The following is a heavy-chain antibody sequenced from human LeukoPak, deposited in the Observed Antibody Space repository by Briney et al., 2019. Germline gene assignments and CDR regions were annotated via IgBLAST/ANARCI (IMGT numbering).Heavy chain of an antibody. CDR1: GFTFSSYA. D-gene: IGHD5-24*01. CDR3: AKHGGYNQYYYYHGMDV. CDR2: ISGSGGSK. J-gene: IGHJ6*02. Sequence: GGSLRLSCAASGFTFSSYAMSWVRQAPGKGLEWVSAISGSGGSKYYADSVKGRFTISRDISKNTLDLQMNSLRAEDTAVYYCAKHGGYNQYYYYHGMDVWGQGTTVTVSS. V-gene: IGHV3-23*01.